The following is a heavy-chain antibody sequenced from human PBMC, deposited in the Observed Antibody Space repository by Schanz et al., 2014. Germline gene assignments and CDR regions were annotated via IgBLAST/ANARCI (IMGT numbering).Heavy chain of an antibody. CDR3: ARAKRFGDMDV. J-gene: IGHJ6*02. CDR1: GYTFTSYG. Sequence: QVQVVQSGAEVKKPGASVKVSCKASGYTFTSYGINWVRQAPGQGLEWMGWISAYNGHTDYAQKLQGRVTLTTDTSTSTAYMELRNLRSDDTAVYYCARAKRFGDMDVWGQGTTVAVSS. V-gene: IGHV1-18*01. CDR2: ISAYNGHT. D-gene: IGHD3-10*01.